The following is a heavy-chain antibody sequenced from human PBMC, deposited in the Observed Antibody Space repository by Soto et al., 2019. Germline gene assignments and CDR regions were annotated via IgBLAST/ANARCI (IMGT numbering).Heavy chain of an antibody. CDR2: FDPEDGET. CDR1: GYTLTELS. D-gene: IGHD3-22*01. J-gene: IGHJ4*02. V-gene: IGHV1-24*01. Sequence: ASVKVSCKASGYTLTELSMHWVRQAPGKGLEWMGGFDPEDGETIYAQKFQGRVTMTEDTSTDTAYMELSSLRSEDTAVYYCATGAYYDSSGYHNYFDYWGQGTLVTVSS. CDR3: ATGAYYDSSGYHNYFDY.